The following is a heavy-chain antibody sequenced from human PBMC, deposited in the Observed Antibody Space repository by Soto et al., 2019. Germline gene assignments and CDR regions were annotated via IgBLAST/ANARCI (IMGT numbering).Heavy chain of an antibody. CDR2: ISYDGTNK. D-gene: IGHD6-19*01. CDR1: GFTFSHYG. CDR3: AKDGGWLPGYYYYGMDV. V-gene: IGHV3-30*18. Sequence: QVQLVESGGGVVQPGRSLRLSCAASGFTFSHYGMHWVRQAPGKGLEWVAVISYDGTNKYYADSVKGRFTVSRDNSKNTMYLHMNSLRAEDTVVYDCAKDGGWLPGYYYYGMDVWGQGTTVTVSS. J-gene: IGHJ6*02.